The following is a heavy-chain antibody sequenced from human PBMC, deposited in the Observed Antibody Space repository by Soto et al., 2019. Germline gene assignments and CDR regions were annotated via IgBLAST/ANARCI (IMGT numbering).Heavy chain of an antibody. D-gene: IGHD2-2*01. CDR1: GYTFTGYY. V-gene: IGHV1-2*02. J-gene: IGHJ5*02. CDR2: INPNSGGT. CDR3: ARDRSCSSTRCYVRFDP. Sequence: GASVKVSCKASGYTFTGYYMHWVRQAPGQGLEWMGWINPNSGGTNYAQKFQGRVTMTRDTSISTAYMELSRLRSDDTAVYYCARDRSCSSTRCYVRFDPWGQGTLVTVSS.